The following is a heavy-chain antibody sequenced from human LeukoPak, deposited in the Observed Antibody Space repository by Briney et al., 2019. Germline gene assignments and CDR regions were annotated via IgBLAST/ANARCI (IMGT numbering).Heavy chain of an antibody. CDR3: ARDLAYKYGSDS. V-gene: IGHV3-48*04. J-gene: IGHJ5*01. CDR1: GFSFSNYD. CDR2: ISSSSDTI. D-gene: IGHD3-10*01. Sequence: PGGSLRLSCAASGFSFSNYDMSWVRQVPGKGLEWISYISSSSDTIDYADSVKGRFIISRDNAKKSLYVHMNSVRAEDTAVYYCARDLAYKYGSDSWGQGTLVTVSS.